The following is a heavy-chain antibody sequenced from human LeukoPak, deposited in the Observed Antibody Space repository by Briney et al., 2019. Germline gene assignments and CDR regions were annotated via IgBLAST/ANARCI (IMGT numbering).Heavy chain of an antibody. D-gene: IGHD5-12*01. Sequence: SETLSLTCTVSGGSIRSYYWSWIRQPPGKGLEWIGRIYSSGSTVYNPSLNSRVTMSIDTSKNQFSLRLRSVTAADTAVYYCATGPKSGYYAFEFWGQGTMVTVSS. CDR2: IYSSGST. CDR1: GGSIRSYY. V-gene: IGHV4-4*07. J-gene: IGHJ3*01. CDR3: ATGPKSGYYAFEF.